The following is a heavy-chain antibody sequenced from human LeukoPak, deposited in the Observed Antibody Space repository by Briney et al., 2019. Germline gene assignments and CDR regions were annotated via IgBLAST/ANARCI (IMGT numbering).Heavy chain of an antibody. CDR1: GYTFTNYA. CDR2: IHPSTGNP. D-gene: IGHD3-16*02. CDR3: ARAFQSLGGLSLPDY. V-gene: IGHV7-4-1*02. Sequence: ASVEVSCKASGYTFTNYAMNWVRQAPGQGLEWMGWIHPSTGNPTYAQGFTGRFVFSLDTSVSTTYLQISSLKAEDTAVYFCARAFQSLGGLSLPDYWGQGTLVTVSS. J-gene: IGHJ4*02.